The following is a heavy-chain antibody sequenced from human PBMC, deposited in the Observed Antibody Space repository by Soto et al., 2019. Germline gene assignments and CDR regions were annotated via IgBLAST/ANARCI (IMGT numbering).Heavy chain of an antibody. CDR1: GVTFSNYA. Sequence: EVQLLESGGGLVQPGGSLRLSCTVSGVTFSNYAMNWVRQAPGKGLEWVSSLSGSGGTTYYADSVKGRFIISRDNSKNTLYLLMNCLRAEDTALYYCAKQRADYGSGADTFYFDSWGQGALVTVSS. V-gene: IGHV3-23*01. D-gene: IGHD3-10*01. CDR2: LSGSGGTT. CDR3: AKQRADYGSGADTFYFDS. J-gene: IGHJ4*02.